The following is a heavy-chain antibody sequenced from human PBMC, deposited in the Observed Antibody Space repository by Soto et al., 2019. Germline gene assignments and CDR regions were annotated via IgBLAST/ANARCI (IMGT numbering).Heavy chain of an antibody. Sequence: SVKVSCKASGGTFSSYAISWVRQAPGQGLEWMGGIIPIFGTANYAQKFQGRVTITADESTSTAYMELSSLRSEDTAVYYCARSFIAARLPLGYYYGMDVWGQGTTVTVSS. CDR2: IIPIFGTA. J-gene: IGHJ6*02. CDR1: GGTFSSYA. V-gene: IGHV1-69*13. CDR3: ARSFIAARLPLGYYYGMDV. D-gene: IGHD6-6*01.